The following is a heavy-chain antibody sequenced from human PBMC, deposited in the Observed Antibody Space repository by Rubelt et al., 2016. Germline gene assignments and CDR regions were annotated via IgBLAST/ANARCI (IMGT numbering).Heavy chain of an antibody. CDR3: ASNHYYGSGSPVDY. J-gene: IGHJ4*02. CDR2: ISSSSSYI. V-gene: IGHV3-21*04. Sequence: GFTFSSYSMNWVRQAPGKGLEWVSSISSSSSYIYYADSVKGRFIISRDNAKNSLYLQLNSLRAEDTAVYYCASNHYYGSGSPVDYWGQGTLVTVSS. D-gene: IGHD3-10*01. CDR1: GFTFSSYS.